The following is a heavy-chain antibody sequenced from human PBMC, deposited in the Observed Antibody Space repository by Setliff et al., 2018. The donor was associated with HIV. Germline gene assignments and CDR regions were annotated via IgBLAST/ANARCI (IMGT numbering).Heavy chain of an antibody. CDR1: GGSISSSSYY. J-gene: IGHJ4*02. Sequence: SETLSLTCTVSGGSISSSSYYWAWIRQPPGKGLEWIGSIYYSGSTNYNPSLKSRVTISVDTSKNQFSLRLRSVTAADTAVYYCARVRGALYYFDYWGQGTLVTVSS. V-gene: IGHV4-39*07. CDR3: ARVRGALYYFDY. CDR2: IYYSGST. D-gene: IGHD1-26*01.